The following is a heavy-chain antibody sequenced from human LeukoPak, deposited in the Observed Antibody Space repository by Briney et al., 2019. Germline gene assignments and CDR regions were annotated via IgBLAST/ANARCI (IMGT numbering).Heavy chain of an antibody. Sequence: AGGSLRLSCAASGFSFSNYAMHWVRQAPGKGLEWVAVISYDGSNKYSADSVKGRFTISRDNSKNTLYLQMNSLRTDDTAVYYCARGSPAAPIDYGMDVWGQGTTVTVSS. CDR2: ISYDGSNK. V-gene: IGHV3-30*04. CDR1: GFSFSNYA. CDR3: ARGSPAAPIDYGMDV. D-gene: IGHD2-2*01. J-gene: IGHJ6*02.